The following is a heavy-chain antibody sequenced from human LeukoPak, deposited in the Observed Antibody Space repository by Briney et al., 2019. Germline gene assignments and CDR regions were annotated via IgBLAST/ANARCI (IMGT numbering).Heavy chain of an antibody. J-gene: IGHJ4*02. D-gene: IGHD6-6*01. CDR3: ARVRSSSSPSDY. CDR2: ISSSSSYI. CDR1: GFSFRRHC. Sequence: GGAHSLSRAASGFSFRRHCMKWVGQAPGKGREGVSSISSSSSYIYYADSVKGRFTISRDNAKDSLYLQMNSLRAEDTAVYYCARVRSSSSPSDYWGQGTLVTVSS. V-gene: IGHV3-21*03.